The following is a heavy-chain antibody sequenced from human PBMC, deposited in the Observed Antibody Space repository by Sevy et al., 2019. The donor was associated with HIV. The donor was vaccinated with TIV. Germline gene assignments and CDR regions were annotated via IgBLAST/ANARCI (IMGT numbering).Heavy chain of an antibody. D-gene: IGHD3-10*01. V-gene: IGHV3-15*01. CDR3: TTPRTLWFGELRAFDI. J-gene: IGHJ3*02. CDR2: IKSKTDGGTT. CDR1: GFTFSNAW. Sequence: GGSLRLSCAASGFTFSNAWMSWVRQAPGKGLEWVGRIKSKTDGGTTDYAAPVKGRFTISRDDSKNTLYLQMNSLKTGDTAVYYCTTPRTLWFGELRAFDIWGQGTMVTVSS.